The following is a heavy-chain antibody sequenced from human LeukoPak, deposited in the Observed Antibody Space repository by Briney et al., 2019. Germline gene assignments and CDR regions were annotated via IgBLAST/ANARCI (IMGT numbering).Heavy chain of an antibody. J-gene: IGHJ6*04. CDR2: INPNSGGT. V-gene: IGHV1-2*04. D-gene: IGHD3-3*01. Sequence: ASVKVSCKASGYTFTGYYMHWVRQAPGQGLEWMGWINPNSGGTNYAQKFQGWVTMTRDTSISTAYMELSRLRSDDTDVYYCARESGSILGPMDVWGKGTTVTVSS. CDR1: GYTFTGYY. CDR3: ARESGSILGPMDV.